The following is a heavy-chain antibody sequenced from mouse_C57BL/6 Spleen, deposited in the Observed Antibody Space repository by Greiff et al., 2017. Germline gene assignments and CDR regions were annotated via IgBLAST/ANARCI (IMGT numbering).Heavy chain of an antibody. Sequence: QVQLQQPGAELVRPGSSVKLSCKASGYTFTSYWMDWVKQRPGQGLEWIGNIYPSDSETHYNQKFKDKATLTVDKSSSIAYMQLSSLTSEDSAVYYCASAYYSNPAWFAYWGQGTLVTVSA. V-gene: IGHV1-61*01. CDR1: GYTFTSYW. CDR2: IYPSDSET. J-gene: IGHJ3*01. CDR3: ASAYYSNPAWFAY. D-gene: IGHD2-5*01.